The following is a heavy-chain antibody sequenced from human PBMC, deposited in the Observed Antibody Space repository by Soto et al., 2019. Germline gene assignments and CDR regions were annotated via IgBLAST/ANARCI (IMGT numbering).Heavy chain of an antibody. CDR2: MNTNSGNT. CDR3: ARSVYQWLVRGPKAHCFDP. CDR1: GYTFTSYD. Sequence: QVQLVQTGAEVKKPGASVKVSCKASGYTFTSYDINWVRQATGQGLEWMGWMNTNSGNTGYAQKLQHRVTMTRNTSISTAYMGLSSMRSEDTAGYYCARSVYQWLVRGPKAHCFDPWGQGTLVTVSS. D-gene: IGHD6-19*01. J-gene: IGHJ5*02. V-gene: IGHV1-8*01.